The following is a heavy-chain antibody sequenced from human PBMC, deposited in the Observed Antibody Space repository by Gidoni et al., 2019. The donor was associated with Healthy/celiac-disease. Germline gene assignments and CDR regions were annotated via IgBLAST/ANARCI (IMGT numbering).Heavy chain of an antibody. V-gene: IGHV3-53*02. CDR2: IYSGGST. Sequence: EVQLVETGGGLIQPGGSLRLSCAASGFTVSSNYMSWVRQAQGKGLEWVSVIYSGGSTYYADSVKGRFTISRDNSKNTLYLQMNSLRAEDTAVYYCARGHYYGSGSPGGMDVWGQGTTVTVSS. J-gene: IGHJ6*02. CDR1: GFTVSSNY. D-gene: IGHD3-10*01. CDR3: ARGHYYGSGSPGGMDV.